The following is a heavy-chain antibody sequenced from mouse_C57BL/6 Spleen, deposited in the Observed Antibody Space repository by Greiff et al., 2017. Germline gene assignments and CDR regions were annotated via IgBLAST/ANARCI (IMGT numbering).Heavy chain of an antibody. V-gene: IGHV1-69*01. D-gene: IGHD2-4*01. CDR2: IDPSDSYT. CDR3: ARRENDYYFDY. Sequence: QVQLQQPGAELVMPGASVKLSCTASGYTFTSYWMHWVKQRPGQGLEWIGEIDPSDSYTNYTQKFKGKSTLTVDKTSSTAYMQLSRLTSEDSAVYYCARRENDYYFDYWGQGTTLTVSS. J-gene: IGHJ2*01. CDR1: GYTFTSYW.